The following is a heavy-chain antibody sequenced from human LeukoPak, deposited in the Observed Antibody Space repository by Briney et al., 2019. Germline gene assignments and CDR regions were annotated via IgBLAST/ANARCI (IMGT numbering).Heavy chain of an antibody. J-gene: IGHJ4*02. CDR3: ARDRPYYFGSGSYYDGFDS. Sequence: PSETLSLTCTVSGSSISRYYWSWPRQPPGKGLEWIGYIYHSGSTNYSPSLKSRVTISLETSKNQFSLNLSSVTAADTAVYYCARDRPYYFGSGSYYDGFDSWGQGTLVTVSS. CDR1: GSSISRYY. CDR2: IYHSGST. D-gene: IGHD3-10*01. V-gene: IGHV4-59*01.